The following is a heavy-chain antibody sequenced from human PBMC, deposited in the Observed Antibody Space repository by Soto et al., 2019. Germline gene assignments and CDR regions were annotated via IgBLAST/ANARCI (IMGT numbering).Heavy chain of an antibody. V-gene: IGHV3-66*01. CDR3: ARGGGDCSGGSCYFWRYYFDF. CDR1: GFTVSSNY. J-gene: IGHJ4*02. CDR2: IYSGDST. D-gene: IGHD2-15*01. Sequence: EVQLVESGGGLVQPGGSLRLSCAASGFTVSSNYMSWVRQAPGKGLEWVSVIYSGDSTYYADSVKGRFTISRDNSKNTLYLQMNGLRAEDTAVYYCARGGGDCSGGSCYFWRYYFDFWGQGTLVTVSS.